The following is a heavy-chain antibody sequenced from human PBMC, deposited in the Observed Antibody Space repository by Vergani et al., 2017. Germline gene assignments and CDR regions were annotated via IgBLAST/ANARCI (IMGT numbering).Heavy chain of an antibody. Sequence: QVQLVQSGAEVKKPGSSVKVSCKASGGTFSSYAISWVRQAPGQGLEWMGRIIPIFGTANYAQKFQGRVTITADESTSTAYMELSSLRSEDTAVYYCARDLSIAVAGNRSDYYYGMDVWGQGTTVTVSS. D-gene: IGHD6-19*01. V-gene: IGHV1-69*18. CDR3: ARDLSIAVAGNRSDYYYGMDV. J-gene: IGHJ6*02. CDR1: GGTFSSYA. CDR2: IIPIFGTA.